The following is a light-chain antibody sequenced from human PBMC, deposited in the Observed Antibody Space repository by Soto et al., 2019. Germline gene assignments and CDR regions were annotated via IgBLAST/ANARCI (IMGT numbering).Light chain of an antibody. V-gene: IGLV2-23*02. CDR1: RSDVGEYNL. CDR2: EVN. CDR3: CSYAGSDTLA. J-gene: IGLJ3*02. Sequence: QSALTQPASASGSPGQSITISCAGTRSDVGEYNLVSWYQQYPGKAPKLMIYEVNKRPSGVSNRFSGSKSGNTASLTISGLQAEDEADYYCCSYAGSDTLAFGGGTKLTVL.